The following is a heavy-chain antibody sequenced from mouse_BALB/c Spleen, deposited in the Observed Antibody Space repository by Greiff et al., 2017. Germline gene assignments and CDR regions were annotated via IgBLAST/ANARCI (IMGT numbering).Heavy chain of an antibody. CDR3: AKGLTTVVAEVGY. D-gene: IGHD1-1*01. CDR2: IYPGNGDT. V-gene: IGHV1-12*01. CDR1: GYTFTSYN. J-gene: IGHJ2*01. Sequence: QVQLQQPGAELVKPGASVKMSCKASGYTFTSYNMHWVKQTPGQGLEWIGAIYPGNGDTSYNQKFKGKATLTADKSSSTAYMQLSSLTSEDSAVYYCAKGLTTVVAEVGYWGQGTTLTVSA.